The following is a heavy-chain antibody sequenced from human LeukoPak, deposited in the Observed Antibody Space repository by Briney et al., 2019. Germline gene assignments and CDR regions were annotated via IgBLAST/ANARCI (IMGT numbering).Heavy chain of an antibody. V-gene: IGHV4-61*01. J-gene: IGHJ4*02. Sequence: SETLSLTCTVSGGSVSSGSYYWSWIRRPPGKGLEWIGYIYYSGSTNYNPSLKSRVTISVDTSKNQFSLKLSSVTAADTAVYYCARGFYYYDSSGYEDYWGQGTLVIVSS. CDR1: GGSVSSGSYY. D-gene: IGHD3-22*01. CDR3: ARGFYYYDSSGYEDY. CDR2: IYYSGST.